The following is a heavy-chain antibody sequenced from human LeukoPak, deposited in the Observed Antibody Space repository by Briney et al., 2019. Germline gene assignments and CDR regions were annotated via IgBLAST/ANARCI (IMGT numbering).Heavy chain of an antibody. CDR2: VSGSGGST. CDR3: TKGTIWLPFDY. J-gene: IGHJ4*02. D-gene: IGHD5-18*01. Sequence: GGSLRLSCAASGFTFSNYAMSWARQAPGKGLEWVSAVSGSGGSTYYADSVKGRFTISRDNSKNTLFLQMNSLRAEDTAVYYCTKGTIWLPFDYWGQGTLVTVSS. CDR1: GFTFSNYA. V-gene: IGHV3-23*01.